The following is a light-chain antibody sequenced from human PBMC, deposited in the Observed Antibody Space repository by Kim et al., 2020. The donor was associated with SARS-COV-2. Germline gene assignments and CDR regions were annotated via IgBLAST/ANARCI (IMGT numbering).Light chain of an antibody. Sequence: SPGKTASITCSGDKLGDKYACWYQQKPGQSPVLVIYQDTKRPSGIPERFSGSNSGNTATLTISGTQAMDEADYYCQTWDSITVVFGGGTQLTGL. V-gene: IGLV3-1*01. CDR2: QDT. J-gene: IGLJ2*01. CDR1: KLGDKY. CDR3: QTWDSITVV.